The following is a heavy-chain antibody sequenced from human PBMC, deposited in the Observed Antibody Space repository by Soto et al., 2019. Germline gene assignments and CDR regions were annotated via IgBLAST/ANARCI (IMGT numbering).Heavy chain of an antibody. V-gene: IGHV4-34*01. CDR2: ISHSGTT. D-gene: IGHD3-9*01. J-gene: IGHJ4*02. CDR3: ARVSSRFFDVFLVPEYFDS. CDR1: GGSFSGYF. Sequence: SETLSLTCAVYGGSFSGYFWSWIRQPPGKGLEWIRQISHSGTTFYNPSLRSRVSLSVDTSKNQFSLRLTSVTAADTAVFYCARVSSRFFDVFLVPEYFDSWGQGIPVT.